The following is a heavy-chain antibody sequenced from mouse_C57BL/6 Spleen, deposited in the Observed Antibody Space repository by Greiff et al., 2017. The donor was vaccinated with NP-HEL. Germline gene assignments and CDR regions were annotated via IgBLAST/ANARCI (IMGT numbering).Heavy chain of an antibody. CDR3: ARDLYDGYLDY. CDR2: ISDGGSYT. CDR1: GFTFSSYA. J-gene: IGHJ2*01. V-gene: IGHV5-4*01. Sequence: EVMLVESGGGLVKPGGSLKLSCAASGFTFSSYAMSWVRQTPEKRLEWVATISDGGSYTYYPDNVKGRFIISRDNAKNNLYLQMSHLKSEDTAMYYCARDLYDGYLDYWGQGTTLTVSS. D-gene: IGHD2-3*01.